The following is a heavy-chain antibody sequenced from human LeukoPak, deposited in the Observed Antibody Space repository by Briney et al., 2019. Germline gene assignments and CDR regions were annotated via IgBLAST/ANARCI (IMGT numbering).Heavy chain of an antibody. CDR3: AKDGDILTGYPYYFDY. J-gene: IGHJ4*02. CDR2: ISGSGGST. Sequence: GGSLRLSCAASGFTFSSYAMSWVRQAPGKGLEWVSGISGSGGSTYYADSVKGRFTISRGNSKNTLYLQMNSLRAEDTAVYYCAKDGDILTGYPYYFDYWGQGTLVTVSS. CDR1: GFTFSSYA. D-gene: IGHD3-9*01. V-gene: IGHV3-23*01.